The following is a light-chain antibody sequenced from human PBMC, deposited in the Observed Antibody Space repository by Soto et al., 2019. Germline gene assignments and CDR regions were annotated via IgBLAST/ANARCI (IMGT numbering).Light chain of an antibody. CDR1: SSNIRNNY. Sequence: QSALTQPPSVSAAPRQKVTISCSGSSSNIRNNYVSWYQQLPGTAPKLLIYDNNKRPSGIPDRFSGSKSGTSATLGITGLQTGDEADYYCGTWDSSLSAYVLGTGTKVTV. J-gene: IGLJ1*01. CDR2: DNN. CDR3: GTWDSSLSAYV. V-gene: IGLV1-51*01.